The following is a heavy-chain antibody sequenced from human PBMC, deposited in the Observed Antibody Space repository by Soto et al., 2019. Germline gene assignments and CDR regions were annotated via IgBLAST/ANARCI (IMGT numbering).Heavy chain of an antibody. D-gene: IGHD3-10*01. Sequence: PGGSLRLSCAASGFTVTSYYISWVRQAPGKGLEWVSLIYTGGNTNYADSVKGRFPISRDNSKNTLYLQMNSLRAEDTAVYYCARDYYYGSGNYYRADYYHYGMDVWGQGTTVTVSS. V-gene: IGHV3-53*01. CDR2: IYTGGNT. CDR1: GFTVTSYY. J-gene: IGHJ6*02. CDR3: ARDYYYGSGNYYRADYYHYGMDV.